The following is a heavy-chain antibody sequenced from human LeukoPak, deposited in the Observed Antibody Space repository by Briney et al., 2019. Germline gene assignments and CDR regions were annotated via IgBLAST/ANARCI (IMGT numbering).Heavy chain of an antibody. CDR3: VKAGASSSWEVYYYYYGMDV. D-gene: IGHD6-13*01. CDR1: GFTFSSYA. J-gene: IGHJ6*02. Sequence: TGGSLRLSCSASGFTFSSYAMHWVRQAPGKGLEYVSAISSNGGSTYYADSVKGRFTISRDNSKNTLYLQMSNLRAEDTAVYYCVKAGASSSWEVYYYYYGMDVWGQGTTVTVSS. V-gene: IGHV3-64D*09. CDR2: ISSNGGST.